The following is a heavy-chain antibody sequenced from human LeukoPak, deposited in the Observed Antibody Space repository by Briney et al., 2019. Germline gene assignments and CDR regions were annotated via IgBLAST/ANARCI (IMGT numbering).Heavy chain of an antibody. CDR1: GGSTSSSSYY. D-gene: IGHD2/OR15-2a*01. CDR3: ARRGLAFLGMAVDEIRNDAFDI. CDR2: IYYSGST. V-gene: IGHV4-39*01. J-gene: IGHJ3*02. Sequence: SETLSLTCTVSGGSTSSSSYYGGRIRQPRGKGLGWIGSIYYSGSTYYTPSLKSRVTISVDTSKNPISLKLISVTAADTAVYYCARRGLAFLGMAVDEIRNDAFDIWGQGKMVTVSS.